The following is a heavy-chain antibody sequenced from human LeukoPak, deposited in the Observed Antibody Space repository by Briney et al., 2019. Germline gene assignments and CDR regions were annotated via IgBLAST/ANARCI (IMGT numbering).Heavy chain of an antibody. CDR2: IVVGSGNT. CDR1: GFTFATSV. V-gene: IGHV1-58*02. J-gene: IGHJ4*02. Sequence: SVKVSFKHSGFTFATSVMQWVRQARGQRLEWIGWIVVGSGNTNYAQNFQERVTITRDMSTSTAYMELSSLRSEDTAVYYCAVDWGARGGALWGQGTLVTVSS. CDR3: AVDWGARGGAL. D-gene: IGHD3-16*01.